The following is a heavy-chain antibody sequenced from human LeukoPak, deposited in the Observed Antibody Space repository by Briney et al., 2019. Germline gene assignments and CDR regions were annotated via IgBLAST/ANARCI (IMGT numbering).Heavy chain of an antibody. D-gene: IGHD6-19*01. V-gene: IGHV4-59*01. CDR1: GGSISSYY. CDR2: IYYSGST. Sequence: PSETLSLTCTVPGGSISSYYWSWIRQPPGKGLEWIGYIYYSGSTNYNPSLKSRVTISVDTSKNQFSLKLSSVTAADTAVYYCARGSTPDDSGWEPSFDYWGQGTLVTVSS. J-gene: IGHJ4*02. CDR3: ARGSTPDDSGWEPSFDY.